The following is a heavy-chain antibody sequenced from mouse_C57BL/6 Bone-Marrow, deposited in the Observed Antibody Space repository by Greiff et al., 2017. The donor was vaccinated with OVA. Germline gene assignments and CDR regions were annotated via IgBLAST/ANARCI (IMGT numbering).Heavy chain of an antibody. CDR1: EYEFPSHD. CDR3: ARRGSSHWYFDV. J-gene: IGHJ1*03. CDR2: INSDGGST. Sequence: DVKLVESGGGLVQPGESLKLSCESNEYEFPSHDMSWVRKTPEKRLELVAAINSDGGSTYYPDTMERRFIISRDNTKKTLYLQMSSLRSKDTALYYGARRGSSHWYFDVWGTGTTVTVSS. V-gene: IGHV5-2*03. D-gene: IGHD1-1*01.